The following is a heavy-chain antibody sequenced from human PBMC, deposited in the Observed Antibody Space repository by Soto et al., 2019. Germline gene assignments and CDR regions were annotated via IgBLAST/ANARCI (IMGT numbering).Heavy chain of an antibody. CDR2: IYPGDSDT. Sequence: PGESLKISCKGSGYSFTSYWIGWVRQTPGKGLEWMGIIYPGDSDTRYSPSFQGQVTISADKPISTAYLQWSSLKASDTAMYYCARRARRMQMNYYGMDVWGQGTTVTVSS. CDR3: ARRARRMQMNYYGMDV. CDR1: GYSFTSYW. V-gene: IGHV5-51*01. J-gene: IGHJ6*02.